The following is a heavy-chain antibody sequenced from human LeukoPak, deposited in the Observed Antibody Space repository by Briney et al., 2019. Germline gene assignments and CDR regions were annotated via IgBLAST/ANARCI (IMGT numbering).Heavy chain of an antibody. D-gene: IGHD6-19*01. CDR1: GFTFSTYW. J-gene: IGHJ4*02. V-gene: IGHV3-74*01. Sequence: GGSLRLSCAASGFTFSTYWMHWVRQAPGKGLVWVSRINSDGSRTGYADSVKGRFTISRDNAKNTLYLQMNSLRVEDTAVYYCGREVAGGSQHGGQGTLVTVSS. CDR2: INSDGSRT. CDR3: GREVAGGSQH.